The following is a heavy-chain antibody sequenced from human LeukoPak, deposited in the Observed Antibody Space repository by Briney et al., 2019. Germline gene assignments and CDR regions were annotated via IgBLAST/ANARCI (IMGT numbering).Heavy chain of an antibody. Sequence: PGGSLRLSCSASGXTLSNYAMHWVRQAPGKGLEYVSAISTSGGTTYYADSVKGRFTISRDKSKNTLYLQMSSLRAEDTAVYYCVKDLGYGDGLWASPFDYWGQGTLVTVS. J-gene: IGHJ4*02. CDR2: ISTSGGTT. D-gene: IGHD4-17*01. CDR3: VKDLGYGDGLWASPFDY. CDR1: GXTLSNYA. V-gene: IGHV3-64D*06.